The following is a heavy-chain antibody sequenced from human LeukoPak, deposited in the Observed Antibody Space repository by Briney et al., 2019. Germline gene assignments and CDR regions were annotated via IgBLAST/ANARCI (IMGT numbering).Heavy chain of an antibody. CDR2: IYHSGST. V-gene: IGHV4-38-2*01. D-gene: IGHD2-2*01. J-gene: IGHJ5*02. CDR3: ARHGGYCSSTSCYGNWFDP. Sequence: PSETLSLTCAVSGYSLSSGYSWGWIRQPPGKGLGWIGSIYHSGSTYSNPSLKSRVTISVDTSENQFSLKLSSVTAADTAVYYCARHGGYCSSTSCYGNWFDPWGQGTLVTVSS. CDR1: GYSLSSGYS.